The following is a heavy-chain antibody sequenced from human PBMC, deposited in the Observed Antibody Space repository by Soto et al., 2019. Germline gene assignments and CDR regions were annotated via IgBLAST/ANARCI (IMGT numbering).Heavy chain of an antibody. Sequence: LRLSCAASGFTFSSYAMHWVRQAPGKGLEWVAVISYDGSNKYYADSVKGRFTISRDNSKNTLYLQMNSLRAEDTAVYYCAAILNDIVVVPAATDAFDIWGQGTMVTVSS. CDR3: AAILNDIVVVPAATDAFDI. CDR1: GFTFSSYA. D-gene: IGHD2-2*01. J-gene: IGHJ3*02. V-gene: IGHV3-30-3*01. CDR2: ISYDGSNK.